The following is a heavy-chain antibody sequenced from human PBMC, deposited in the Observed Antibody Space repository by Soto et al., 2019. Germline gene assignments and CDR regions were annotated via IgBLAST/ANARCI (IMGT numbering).Heavy chain of an antibody. CDR1: GFTFDDYA. V-gene: IGHV3-9*01. D-gene: IGHD4-17*01. CDR3: ARGFGGYGPGRLDS. Sequence: EVHLVESGGGLVPPGRSLTLSCAASGFTFDDYAMHWVRQRPGKGLEAVSGISWNSGRKEYADSVKGRFTISRDNAKNSLYLQMNSLRAEDTVFYCWARGFGGYGPGRLDSWGQGTLVTVSS. J-gene: IGHJ4*02. CDR2: ISWNSGRK.